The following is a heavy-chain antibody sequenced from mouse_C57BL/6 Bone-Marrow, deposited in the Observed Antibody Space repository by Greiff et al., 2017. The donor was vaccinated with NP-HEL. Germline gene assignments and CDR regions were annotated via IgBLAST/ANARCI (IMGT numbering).Heavy chain of an antibody. CDR2: IYPYNGVS. V-gene: IGHV1-31*01. D-gene: IGHD1-1*01. CDR1: GYSFTGYY. J-gene: IGHJ1*03. Sequence: EVKLMESGPELVKPGASVKISCKASGYSFTGYYMHWVKQSHGNILDWIGYIYPYNGVSSYNQKFKGKATLTVDKSSSTAYMELRSLTSEDSAVYYCARSYYYGSSYGYFDVWGTGTTVTVSS. CDR3: ARSYYYGSSYGYFDV.